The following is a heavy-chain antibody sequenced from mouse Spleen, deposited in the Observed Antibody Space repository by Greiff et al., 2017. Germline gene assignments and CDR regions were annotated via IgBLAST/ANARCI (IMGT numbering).Heavy chain of an antibody. Sequence: EVKLVESGGDLVKPGGSLKLSCAASGFTFSSYGMSWVRQTPDKRLEWVATISSGGSYTYYPDSVKGRFTISRDNAKNTLYLQMSSLKSEDTAMYYCARRGTTVNYDYWGQGTTLTGSS. J-gene: IGHJ2*01. D-gene: IGHD1-1*01. V-gene: IGHV5-6*02. CDR1: GFTFSSYG. CDR2: ISSGGSYT. CDR3: ARRGTTVNYDY.